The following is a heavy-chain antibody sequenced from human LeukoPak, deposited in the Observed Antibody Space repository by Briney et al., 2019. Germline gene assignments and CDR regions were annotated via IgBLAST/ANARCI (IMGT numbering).Heavy chain of an antibody. V-gene: IGHV1-46*01. CDR3: AREGRNREWFDP. CDR1: GYTFTSYY. Sequence: ASVKVSCKASGYTFTSYYMHWVRQAPGQGLEWMGIINPGGGSTSYAQKFQGRVTMTRDTSTSTVYMELSSLRSEDTAVYYCAREGRNREWFDPWGQGTLVTVSS. J-gene: IGHJ5*02. CDR2: INPGGGST.